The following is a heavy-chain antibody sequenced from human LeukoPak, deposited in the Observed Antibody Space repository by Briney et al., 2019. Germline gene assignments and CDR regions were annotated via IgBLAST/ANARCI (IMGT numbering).Heavy chain of an antibody. CDR2: IHFRSGGT. V-gene: IGHV3-23*01. CDR3: ARDESDY. Sequence: SGGSLRLSCVASGITFSIYAMNWVRQAPGKGLEWVSNIHFRSGGTFYADSVKGRFTISKDTSKNTLYLQMSSLRADDTAVYYCARDESDYWGQGTLVTASS. CDR1: GITFSIYA. J-gene: IGHJ4*02.